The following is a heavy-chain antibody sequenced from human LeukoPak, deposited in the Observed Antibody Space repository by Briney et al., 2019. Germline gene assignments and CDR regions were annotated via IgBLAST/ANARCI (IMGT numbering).Heavy chain of an antibody. J-gene: IGHJ4*02. V-gene: IGHV1-69*04. D-gene: IGHD5/OR15-5a*01. CDR3: AKAGQVFPPFDY. CDR1: GGTFSSYA. Sequence: SVKVSCKASGGTFSSYAISWVRQAPGQGLEWMGRIIPILGIANYAQKFQGRVTITADKSTSTAYMELSSLRAEDTAVYYCAKAGQVFPPFDYGGQGPLVTVSS. CDR2: IIPILGIA.